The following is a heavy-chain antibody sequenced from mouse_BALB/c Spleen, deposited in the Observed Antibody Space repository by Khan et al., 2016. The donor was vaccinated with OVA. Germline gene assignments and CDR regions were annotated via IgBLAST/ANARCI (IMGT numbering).Heavy chain of an antibody. CDR3: ASGYGYGWYFDV. CDR2: INTHSGVP. CDR1: GYTFTTAG. Sequence: QIQLVQSGPELKMPGETVRISCKASGYTFTTAGMQWVQKMPGKGLKWIGWINTHSGVPKYAEDFKGRFAFSLETSASTAYLQITNLKNEDTATYFCASGYGYGWYFDVWGAGTTVTVSS. D-gene: IGHD2-2*01. J-gene: IGHJ1*01. V-gene: IGHV9-4*02.